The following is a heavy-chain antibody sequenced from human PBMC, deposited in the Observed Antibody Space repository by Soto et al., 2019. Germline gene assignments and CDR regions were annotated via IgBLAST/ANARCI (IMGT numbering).Heavy chain of an antibody. Sequence: GGYLRLSCAASGFTFSNYAISWVRQTPGKGLEWVSAISGTGSRTYYADSVKGRFTISRDNSKNTLYLQMSSLRVEDTAVYYCAKDTPRSGGSRHSRSVFDYWGQGTLVTVSS. CDR1: GFTFSNYA. J-gene: IGHJ4*02. D-gene: IGHD2-15*01. V-gene: IGHV3-23*01. CDR2: ISGTGSRT. CDR3: AKDTPRSGGSRHSRSVFDY.